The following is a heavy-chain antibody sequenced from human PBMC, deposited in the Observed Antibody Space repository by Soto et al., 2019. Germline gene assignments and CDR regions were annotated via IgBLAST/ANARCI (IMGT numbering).Heavy chain of an antibody. V-gene: IGHV1-18*01. CDR3: ARDPDITPGNNGFDL. Sequence: KGAGASVKVSCKASGYTFTSYGISWVRQAPGQGLEWMGWISAYNGNTNYAQKLQGRVTMTTDTSTSTAYMELRSLRSDDTAVYYCARDPDITPGNNGFDLWGQGTLVTVSS. CDR2: ISAYNGNT. J-gene: IGHJ5*02. CDR1: GYTFTSYG.